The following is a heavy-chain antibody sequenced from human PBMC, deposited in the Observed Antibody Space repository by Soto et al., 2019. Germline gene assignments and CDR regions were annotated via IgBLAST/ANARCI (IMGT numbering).Heavy chain of an antibody. CDR2: IRSKANSYAT. CDR3: TIDTRYCSGGSCAPLYWGYYMDV. J-gene: IGHJ6*03. Sequence: GGSMRLSCAASGFTFSGSAMHWVRQASGKGLEWVGRIRSKANSYATAYAASVKGRFTISRDDSKNTAYLQMNSLKTEDTAVYYCTIDTRYCSGGSCAPLYWGYYMDVWGKGTTVTVSS. V-gene: IGHV3-73*01. D-gene: IGHD2-15*01. CDR1: GFTFSGSA.